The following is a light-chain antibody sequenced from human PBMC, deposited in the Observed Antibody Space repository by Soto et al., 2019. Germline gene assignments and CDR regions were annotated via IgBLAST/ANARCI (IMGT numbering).Light chain of an antibody. Sequence: QLVLTQPPSVSGAPGQTVSIPCSGSSSNIGAGYDVHWYQHLPGTAPKLLIFNNDQRPSGVPGRFSGSKSGTSASLAISGLQSEDEADYYCASWDDSLNVPLFGGGTKLTVL. CDR1: SSNIGAGYD. V-gene: IGLV1-44*01. J-gene: IGLJ3*02. CDR3: ASWDDSLNVPL. CDR2: NND.